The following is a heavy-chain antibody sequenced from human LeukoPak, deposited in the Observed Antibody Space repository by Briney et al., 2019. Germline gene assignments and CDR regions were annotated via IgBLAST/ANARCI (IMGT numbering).Heavy chain of an antibody. Sequence: ASVKVSCKASGGTFSSYAISWVRQAPGQGLEWMGGIIPIFGTANYAQKFQGRVTITADESTSTAYMELSSLGSEDTAVYYCASTTYYDFWSGYYRSYYYYYYMDVWGKGTTVTVSS. V-gene: IGHV1-69*13. CDR1: GGTFSSYA. D-gene: IGHD3-3*01. CDR3: ASTTYYDFWSGYYRSYYYYYYMDV. J-gene: IGHJ6*03. CDR2: IIPIFGTA.